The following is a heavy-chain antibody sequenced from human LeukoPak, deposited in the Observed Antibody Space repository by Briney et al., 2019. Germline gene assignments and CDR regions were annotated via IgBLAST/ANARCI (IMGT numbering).Heavy chain of an antibody. CDR1: GGSISSYY. V-gene: IGHV4-4*07. CDR2: IYTSGST. J-gene: IGHJ4*02. Sequence: NPSETLSLTCTVSGGSISSYYWSWIRQPAGKGLEWIGRIYTSGSTNYNPSLKSRVTMSVDTSKNQFSLKLSSVTAADTAVYYCARDSLSSGYDSLDYWGQGTLVTVSS. CDR3: ARDSLSSGYDSLDY. D-gene: IGHD5-12*01.